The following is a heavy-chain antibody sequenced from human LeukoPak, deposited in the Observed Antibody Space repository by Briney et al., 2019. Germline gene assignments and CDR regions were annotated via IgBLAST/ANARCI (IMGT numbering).Heavy chain of an antibody. CDR2: ISGSGGST. J-gene: IGHJ4*02. Sequence: GGSLRLSCAASGFTFSSYAMSWVRQAPGKGLEWVSAISGSGGSTYYADSVKGRFTISRGNSENTLYLQMNSLRAEDTAVYYCAKDRLAAAGVFDYWGQGTLVTVSS. D-gene: IGHD6-13*01. CDR1: GFTFSSYA. V-gene: IGHV3-23*01. CDR3: AKDRLAAAGVFDY.